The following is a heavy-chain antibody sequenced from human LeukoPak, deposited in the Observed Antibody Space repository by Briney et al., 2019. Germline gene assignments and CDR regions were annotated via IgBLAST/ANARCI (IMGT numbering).Heavy chain of an antibody. CDR1: GGSIGDYY. V-gene: IGHV4-59*12. D-gene: IGHD3-22*01. Sequence: PSETLSLTCTVSGGSIGDYYWSWVRQTPGKGLEWIGFVYYTGATNYNPSLKSRVTMSVDASKNQFSLKLSSVTAADTAVYYCARDASYYYDSSGYPNWFDPWGQGTLVTVSS. CDR3: ARDASYYYDSSGYPNWFDP. J-gene: IGHJ5*02. CDR2: VYYTGAT.